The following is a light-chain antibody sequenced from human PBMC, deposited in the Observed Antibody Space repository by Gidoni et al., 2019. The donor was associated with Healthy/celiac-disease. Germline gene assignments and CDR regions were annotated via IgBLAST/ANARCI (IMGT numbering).Light chain of an antibody. J-gene: IGKJ1*01. CDR1: QSVSSSY. Sequence: EIVLTQPPGTLSLSPGESATLSCRASQSVSSSYLAWYQQKPGQAPRLLIYGASRRATGIPDRFSGSGSGTDFTLTISRLEPEDFAVYYCQQYGSSPRTFXQXTKVEIK. CDR2: GAS. CDR3: QQYGSSPRT. V-gene: IGKV3-20*01.